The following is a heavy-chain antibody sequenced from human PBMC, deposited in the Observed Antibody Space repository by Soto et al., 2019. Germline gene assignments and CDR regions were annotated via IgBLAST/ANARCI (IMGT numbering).Heavy chain of an antibody. CDR3: ATYPSDLGELSSYYYYYMDV. D-gene: IGHD3-16*02. J-gene: IGHJ6*03. V-gene: IGHV1-24*01. CDR2: FDPEDGET. Sequence: ASVKVSCKVSGYTLTELSMHWVQQAPGKGLEWMGGFDPEDGETIYAQKFQGRVTMTEDTSTDTAYMELSSLRSEDTAVYYCATYPSDLGELSSYYYYYMDVWGKGTTVTVSS. CDR1: GYTLTELS.